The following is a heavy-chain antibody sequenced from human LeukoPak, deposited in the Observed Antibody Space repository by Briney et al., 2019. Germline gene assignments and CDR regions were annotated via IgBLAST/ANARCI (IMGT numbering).Heavy chain of an antibody. D-gene: IGHD2-2*01. J-gene: IGHJ2*01. CDR1: GASIRSSY. CDR2: ISYTGST. CDR3: ATYRTSFIYWYFDL. Sequence: SETLSLTCTVSGASIRSSYWSWIRQPPGKGLEWIGYISYTGSTNYNPSLKSRVSLSVDTSKNQFSQELSSVTAADTAVYYCATYRTSFIYWYFDLWGRGTLVTVS. V-gene: IGHV4-59*01.